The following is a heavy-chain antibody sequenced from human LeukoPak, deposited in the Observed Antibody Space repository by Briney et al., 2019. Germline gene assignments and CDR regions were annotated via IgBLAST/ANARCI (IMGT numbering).Heavy chain of an antibody. D-gene: IGHD3-22*01. J-gene: IGHJ3*02. CDR3: AKVSTMIVVVPDAFDI. CDR1: GSTFSSYA. CDR2: ISGSGGST. V-gene: IGHV3-23*01. Sequence: GGSLRLSCAASGSTFSSYAMSWVRQAPGKGLEWVSAISGSGGSTYYADSVKGRFTISRDNSKNTLYLQMNSLRAEDTAVYYCAKVSTMIVVVPDAFDIWGQGTMVTVSS.